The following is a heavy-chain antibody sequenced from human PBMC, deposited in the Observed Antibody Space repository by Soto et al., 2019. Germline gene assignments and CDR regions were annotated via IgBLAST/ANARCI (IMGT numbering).Heavy chain of an antibody. Sequence: SVKVSCKASGGTFSSYTISWVRQAPGQGLEWMGRIIPILGIANYAQKFQGRVTITADKSTSTAYMELSSLRSEDTAVYYCARATLDTAMVIAFDYWGQGTLVTVSS. CDR3: ARATLDTAMVIAFDY. D-gene: IGHD5-18*01. V-gene: IGHV1-69*02. CDR1: GGTFSSYT. CDR2: IIPILGIA. J-gene: IGHJ4*02.